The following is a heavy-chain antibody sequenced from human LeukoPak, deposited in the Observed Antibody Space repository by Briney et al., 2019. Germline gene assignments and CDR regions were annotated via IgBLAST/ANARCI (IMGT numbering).Heavy chain of an antibody. CDR2: INPSSAGT. V-gene: IGHV1-2*02. J-gene: IGHJ3*01. CDR3: ARAQGLLWGILTVNPYDAFDF. D-gene: IGHD3-9*01. CDR1: GYTFTGYY. Sequence: ASVKVSCKASGYTFTGYYIHWVRQAPGHGLEWMGWINPSSAGTTYAQKFQGRVTMTRDTSISTAYMELSRLRSDDTAVYYCARAQGLLWGILTVNPYDAFDFWGQGTMVTVFS.